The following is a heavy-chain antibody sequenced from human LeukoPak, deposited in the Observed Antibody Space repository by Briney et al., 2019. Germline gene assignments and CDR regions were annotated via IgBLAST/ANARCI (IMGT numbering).Heavy chain of an antibody. CDR1: GFTFSSYS. D-gene: IGHD1-26*01. V-gene: IGHV3-21*01. Sequence: GGSLRLSCAASGFTFSSYSMNWVRQAPGKGLEWVSSISSSSSYIYYADSVKGRFTISRDNAKNSLYLQMNSLRAEDTAVYYCARPRGSSLIFDYWGQGTLVTVSS. CDR3: ARPRGSSLIFDY. J-gene: IGHJ4*02. CDR2: ISSSSSYI.